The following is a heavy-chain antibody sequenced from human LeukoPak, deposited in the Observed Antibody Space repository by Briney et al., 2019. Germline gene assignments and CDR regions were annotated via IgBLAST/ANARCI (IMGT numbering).Heavy chain of an antibody. J-gene: IGHJ4*02. CDR2: ISYDGSNK. CDR1: GFTFSSYA. V-gene: IGHV3-30*04. Sequence: GGSLRLSCAASGFTFSSYAMHWVRQAPGKGLEWVAVISYDGSNKYYADSVKGRFTISRDNSKNTLYLQMNSLRAEDSAVYYCARVTTPWGQGTLVTVSS. CDR3: ARVTTP. D-gene: IGHD3-22*01.